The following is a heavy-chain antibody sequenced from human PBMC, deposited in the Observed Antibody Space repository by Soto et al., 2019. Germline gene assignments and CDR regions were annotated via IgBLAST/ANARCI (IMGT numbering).Heavy chain of an antibody. CDR2: IYYSGST. Sequence: QVQLQESGPGLVKPSQTLSLTCTVSGGSISSGGYYWSWIRQHPGKGLEWIGYIYYSGSTYYNPSLKSRVTISVDTSKNQFSLKLSSVTAADTAVYYCAREGGGSGSYYNVAYYYYGMDVWGQGTTVTVSS. D-gene: IGHD3-10*01. CDR3: AREGGGSGSYYNVAYYYYGMDV. J-gene: IGHJ6*02. CDR1: GGSISSGGYY. V-gene: IGHV4-31*03.